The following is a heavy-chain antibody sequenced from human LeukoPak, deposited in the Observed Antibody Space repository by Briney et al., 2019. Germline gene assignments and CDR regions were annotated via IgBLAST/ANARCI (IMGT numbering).Heavy chain of an antibody. CDR3: ARMATGAAGGALDV. CDR2: ISGDGGTI. CDR1: GSTLRPYA. Sequence: GGSLRLSCAASGSTLRPYAMHWVRQAPGKGLEYVASISGDGGTISYPDSVKGRFAISRDNSKNTVYLQMGRLRTEDMGVYYCARMATGAAGGALDVWGQGTTVIVS. D-gene: IGHD1-1*01. V-gene: IGHV3-64*02. J-gene: IGHJ6*02.